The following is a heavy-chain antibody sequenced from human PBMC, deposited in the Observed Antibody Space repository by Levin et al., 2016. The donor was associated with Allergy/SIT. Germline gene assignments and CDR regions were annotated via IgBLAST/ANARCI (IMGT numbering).Heavy chain of an antibody. D-gene: IGHD3-16*01. J-gene: IGHJ4*02. CDR1: GFTFSIND. CDR3: AKGIYGHFPTSEH. CDR2: IRDSFGT. Sequence: GGSLRLSCAASGFTFSINDMIWVRQAPGKGLEWVSAIRDSFGTYYADSVKGRFTVSRDNSKNTLYLEMNSLRVEDTAVYYCAKGIYGHFPTSEHWGQGTLVTVSS. V-gene: IGHV3-23*01.